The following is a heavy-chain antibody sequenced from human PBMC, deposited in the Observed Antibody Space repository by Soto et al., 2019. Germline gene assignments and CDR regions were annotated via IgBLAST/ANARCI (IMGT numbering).Heavy chain of an antibody. CDR3: ARDGYIAVAGTGFDY. J-gene: IGHJ4*02. CDR1: GYTFTSYV. D-gene: IGHD6-19*01. V-gene: IGHV1-18*04. CDR2: ISAYNGNT. Sequence: GASVKVSCKDSGYTFTSYVISWVLQAPVQGLEWMGWISAYNGNTNYAQKLKGRVTMTTDTSTSTAYMELRSLRSDDTAVYYCARDGYIAVAGTGFDYWGQGTLVTVSS.